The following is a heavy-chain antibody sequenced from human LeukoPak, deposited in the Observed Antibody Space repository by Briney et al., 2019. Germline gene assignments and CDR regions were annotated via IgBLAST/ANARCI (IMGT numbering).Heavy chain of an antibody. CDR2: IKQDGSEK. Sequence: PGGSLRLSCAASGFTFNYAWMSWVRQVPGKGLEWVANIKQDGSEKYYVDSVKGRFTISRDNAKNSLYLQMNSLRAEDTAVYYCALIMVIDYCYGMDVWGQGTTVTVSS. D-gene: IGHD3-22*01. CDR1: GFTFNYAW. V-gene: IGHV3-7*01. J-gene: IGHJ6*02. CDR3: ALIMVIDYCYGMDV.